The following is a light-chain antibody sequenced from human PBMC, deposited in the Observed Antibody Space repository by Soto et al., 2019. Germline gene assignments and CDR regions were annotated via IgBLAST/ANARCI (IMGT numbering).Light chain of an antibody. Sequence: DIQMTQSPSTLSASVGDRVTITCRASQSISSWLAWYQQKPGKAPNVLINVASTLRSGVPSRFSGSGSGTDFNLTINSLQPDDFGSYYCQHMRTFGQGTKVDI. J-gene: IGKJ1*01. CDR3: QHMRT. CDR1: QSISSW. CDR2: VAS. V-gene: IGKV1-5*01.